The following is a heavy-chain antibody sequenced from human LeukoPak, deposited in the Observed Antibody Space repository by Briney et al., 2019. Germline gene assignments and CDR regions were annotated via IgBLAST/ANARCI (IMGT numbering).Heavy chain of an antibody. CDR1: GFTVSSNY. CDR3: ARLQQLSSDYYYGMDV. J-gene: IGHJ6*02. D-gene: IGHD5-18*01. Sequence: PGGSLRLSCAASGFTVSSNYMSGVRQAPGKGLEWVSSISSSSSYIYYADSVKGRFTISRDNAKNSLYLQMNSLRAEDTAVYYCARLQQLSSDYYYGMDVWGQGTTVTVSS. V-gene: IGHV3-21*01. CDR2: ISSSSSYI.